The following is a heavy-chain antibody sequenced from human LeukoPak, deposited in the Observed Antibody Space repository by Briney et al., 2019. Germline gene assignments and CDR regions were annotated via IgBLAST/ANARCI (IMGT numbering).Heavy chain of an antibody. CDR1: GFSFSDCI. D-gene: IGHD4-17*01. CDR2: INQNGGTT. CDR3: VRFYGVPGGWFDP. Sequence: GGSLRLSCSASGFSFSDCIMNWVRQAPGKGLEHVSLINQNGGTTYYADSVKGRFTISRDNSKNTLYLQMSSLRAEDTAVYYCVRFYGVPGGWFDPWGEGTLVTVSS. J-gene: IGHJ5*02. V-gene: IGHV3-64D*06.